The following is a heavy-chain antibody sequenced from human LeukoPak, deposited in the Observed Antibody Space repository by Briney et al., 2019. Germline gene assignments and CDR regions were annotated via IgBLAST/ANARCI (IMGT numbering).Heavy chain of an antibody. D-gene: IGHD3-10*01. J-gene: IGHJ4*02. CDR2: IWYDGSNK. Sequence: PGGSLRLSCAASGFTFSSYSMNWVRQAPGKGLEWVAVIWYDGSNKYYADSVKGRFTISRDNSKNTLYLQMNSLRAEDTAVYYCARGRVVRGVITGYFDYWGQGTLVTVSS. V-gene: IGHV3-33*08. CDR3: ARGRVVRGVITGYFDY. CDR1: GFTFSSYS.